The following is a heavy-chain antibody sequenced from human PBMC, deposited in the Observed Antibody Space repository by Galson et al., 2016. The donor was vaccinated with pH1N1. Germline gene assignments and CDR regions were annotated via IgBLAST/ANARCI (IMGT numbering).Heavy chain of an antibody. J-gene: IGHJ6*03. Sequence: SLRLSCAASGFSFSNYSMNWVRQAPGKGLEWISYISNSDTTYNARSVKGPFTISRDNAKRSVYLQMDNLRVEDTAVYYCARAGIVAPGKATPYYYYYYYMDVWGKGTTVTVSS. D-gene: IGHD5-12*01. CDR3: ARAGIVAPGKATPYYYYYYYMDV. V-gene: IGHV3-48*01. CDR1: GFSFSNYS. CDR2: ISNSDTT.